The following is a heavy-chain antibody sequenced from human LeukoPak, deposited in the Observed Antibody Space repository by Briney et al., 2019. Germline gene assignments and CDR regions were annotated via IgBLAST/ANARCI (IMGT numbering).Heavy chain of an antibody. V-gene: IGHV3-23*01. D-gene: IGHD5-12*01. Sequence: GGSLRLSCAASGFTFSSYAMSWVRQAPGKGLEWVSAISGSGGSTYYADSAKGRFTISRDNSKNTLYLQMNSLRAEDTAVYYCAKCIVATIDAFDIWGQGTMVTVSS. CDR2: ISGSGGST. J-gene: IGHJ3*02. CDR3: AKCIVATIDAFDI. CDR1: GFTFSSYA.